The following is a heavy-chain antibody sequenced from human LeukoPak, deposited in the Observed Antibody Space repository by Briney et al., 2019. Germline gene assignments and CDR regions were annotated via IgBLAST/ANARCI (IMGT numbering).Heavy chain of an antibody. CDR1: GYSISSGNY. CDR3: ASYSSSFS. CDR2: IYYSGST. V-gene: IGHV4-61*01. D-gene: IGHD6-6*01. Sequence: SETLSLTCTVSGYSISSGNYWDWIRQPPGKGLEWIGYIYYSGSTNYNPSLKSRVTISVDTSKNQFSLKLSSVTAADTAVYYCASYSSSFSWGQGTLVTVSS. J-gene: IGHJ5*02.